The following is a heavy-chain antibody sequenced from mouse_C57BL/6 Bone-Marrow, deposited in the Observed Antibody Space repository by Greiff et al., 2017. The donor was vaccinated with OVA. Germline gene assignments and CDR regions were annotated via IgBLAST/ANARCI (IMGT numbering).Heavy chain of an antibody. CDR3: ARENNWDLDD. CDR2: TFYSGIT. V-gene: IGHV3-3*01. CDR1: GFSINSDCY. J-gene: IGHJ2*01. Sequence: EVQLQESGPSVVRPSQTLSLTCTVTGFSINSDCYWIWIRQFPGNKLEYIGYTFYSGITYSNPSLESRTYITRDTSKNQYSMKWSSVTTEDTAAYYCARENNWDLDDWGQGTTLTVSS. D-gene: IGHD4-1*01.